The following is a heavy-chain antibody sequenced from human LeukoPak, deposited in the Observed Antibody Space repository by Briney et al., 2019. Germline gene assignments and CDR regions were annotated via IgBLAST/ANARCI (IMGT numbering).Heavy chain of an antibody. CDR3: ARDPGYCSGGSCYRYFDY. J-gene: IGHJ4*02. CDR2: ISSSSSTI. V-gene: IGHV3-48*01. CDR1: GFTFGDYA. D-gene: IGHD2-15*01. Sequence: GGSLRLSCTASGFTFGDYAMSWFRQAPGKGLEWVSYISSSSSTIYYADSVKGRFTISRDNAKNSLYLQMNSLRAEDTAVYYCARDPGYCSGGSCYRYFDYWGQGTLVTVSS.